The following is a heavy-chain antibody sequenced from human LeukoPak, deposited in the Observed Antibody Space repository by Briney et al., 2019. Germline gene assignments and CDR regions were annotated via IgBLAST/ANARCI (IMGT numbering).Heavy chain of an antibody. Sequence: GASVKVSCKASGYTFTSYYMHWVRQAPGQGLEWMGIINPSGGSTSYAQKFQGRVTMTRDMSTSTVHMELSSLRSEDTAVYYCARDLGQYYDTSDNWFDPWGQGTLVTVSS. V-gene: IGHV1-46*01. D-gene: IGHD3-22*01. CDR3: ARDLGQYYDTSDNWFDP. CDR1: GYTFTSYY. CDR2: INPSGGST. J-gene: IGHJ5*02.